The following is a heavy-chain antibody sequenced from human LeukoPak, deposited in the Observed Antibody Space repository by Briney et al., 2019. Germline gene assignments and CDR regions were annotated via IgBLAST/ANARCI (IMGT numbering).Heavy chain of an antibody. D-gene: IGHD6-13*01. CDR2: INPNSGGT. CDR1: GYTFTGYY. Sequence: GASVKVSCKASGYTFTGYYMHWVRQAPGQGLEWMGWINPNSGGTNYAQKFQGRVTMTRDTSISTAYMELSRLRSDDTAVYYCASQRYSSSWYGSPHYYYYMDVWGKGTTVTVSS. CDR3: ASQRYSSSWYGSPHYYYYMDV. J-gene: IGHJ6*03. V-gene: IGHV1-2*02.